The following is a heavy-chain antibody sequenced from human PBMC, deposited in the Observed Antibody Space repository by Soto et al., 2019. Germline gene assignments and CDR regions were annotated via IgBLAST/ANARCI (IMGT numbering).Heavy chain of an antibody. CDR2: IYYSGST. Sequence: PSETLSLTCTVSGGSISSGDYYWSWIRQPPGKGLEWIGYIYYSGSTYYNPSLKSRVTISVDTSKNQFSLKLSSVTAADTAVYYCARGAQLGRDDYWGQGTLVTVSS. D-gene: IGHD3-16*01. V-gene: IGHV4-30-4*01. CDR1: GGSISSGDYY. J-gene: IGHJ4*02. CDR3: ARGAQLGRDDY.